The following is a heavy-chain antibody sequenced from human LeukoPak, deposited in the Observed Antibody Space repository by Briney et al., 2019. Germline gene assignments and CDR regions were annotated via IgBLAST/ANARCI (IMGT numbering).Heavy chain of an antibody. D-gene: IGHD3-22*01. J-gene: IGHJ4*02. Sequence: SETLSLTCIVSGGSISSHYWSWIRQTPGKGLEYIGYIYYSGSTDYNPPLKSRVTISLDTSKNQFSLHLSSVTAADTAVYYYARRSGVLDSRDSRYYFDHWGQGTLVTVSS. CDR2: IYYSGST. CDR3: ARRSGVLDSRDSRYYFDH. CDR1: GGSISSHY. V-gene: IGHV4-59*11.